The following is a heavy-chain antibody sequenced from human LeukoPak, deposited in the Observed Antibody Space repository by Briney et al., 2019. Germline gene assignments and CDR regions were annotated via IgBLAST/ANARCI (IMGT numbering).Heavy chain of an antibody. J-gene: IGHJ4*02. Sequence: GGSLRLSCAASGFTFSSYAMSWVRQAPGKGLEWVSAISGSGGSTYYADSVKGRFTISRDNSKNTLYLQMNSLRAEDTAVYYCAKVYSSDWFVPDNYFDYWGQGTLVTVSS. CDR1: GFTFSSYA. CDR3: AKVYSSDWFVPDNYFDY. V-gene: IGHV3-23*01. CDR2: ISGSGGST. D-gene: IGHD6-19*01.